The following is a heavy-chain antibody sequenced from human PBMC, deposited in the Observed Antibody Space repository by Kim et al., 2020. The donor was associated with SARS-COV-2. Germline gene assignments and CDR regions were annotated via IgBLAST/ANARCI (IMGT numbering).Heavy chain of an antibody. Sequence: AVRGRFTISGDNSRNTVYCQMNSLRAEDTAVYYCARLGPVTANYYYGMDVWGQGTTVTVSS. D-gene: IGHD2-21*02. CDR3: ARLGPVTANYYYGMDV. V-gene: IGHV3-53*01. J-gene: IGHJ6*02.